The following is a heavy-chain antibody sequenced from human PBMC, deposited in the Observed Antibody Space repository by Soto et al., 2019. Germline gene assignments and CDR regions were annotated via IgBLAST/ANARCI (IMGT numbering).Heavy chain of an antibody. J-gene: IGHJ6*02. V-gene: IGHV1-2*02. Sequence: ASVKVSCKASGYTFTGYYMHWVRQAPGQGLEWMGWISPNSGGTNYAQKFQGRVTMTRDTSISTAYMELSRLRSDDTAVYYCARGERYISITGVYYYYGMDVWGQ. D-gene: IGHD3-3*02. CDR1: GYTFTGYY. CDR2: ISPNSGGT. CDR3: ARGERYISITGVYYYYGMDV.